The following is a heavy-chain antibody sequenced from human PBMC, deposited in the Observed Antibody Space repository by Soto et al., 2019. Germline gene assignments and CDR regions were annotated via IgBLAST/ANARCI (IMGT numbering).Heavy chain of an antibody. V-gene: IGHV3-23*01. CDR1: GFTFSSYA. CDR3: TTEESSSWYGGYEDY. D-gene: IGHD6-13*01. CDR2: ISGSGGST. J-gene: IGHJ4*02. Sequence: PGGSLRLSCAASGFTFSSYAMSWVRQAPGKGLEWVSAISGSGGSTYYADSVKGRFTISRDNSKNTLYLQMNSLKTEDTAVYYCTTEESSSWYGGYEDYWGQGTLVTVSS.